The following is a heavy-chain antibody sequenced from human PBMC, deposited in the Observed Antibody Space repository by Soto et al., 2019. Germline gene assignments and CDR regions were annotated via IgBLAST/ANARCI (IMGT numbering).Heavy chain of an antibody. V-gene: IGHV4-39*01. Sequence: LSLTCTVSGGSISSSSYYWGWIRQPPGKGLEWIGSIYYSGSTYYNPSLKSRVTISVDTSKNQFSLKLSSVTAADTAVYYCARFYYYGSGSYYHFYFDYWGQGTLVTVSS. D-gene: IGHD3-10*01. CDR1: GGSISSSSYY. CDR2: IYYSGST. CDR3: ARFYYYGSGSYYHFYFDY. J-gene: IGHJ4*02.